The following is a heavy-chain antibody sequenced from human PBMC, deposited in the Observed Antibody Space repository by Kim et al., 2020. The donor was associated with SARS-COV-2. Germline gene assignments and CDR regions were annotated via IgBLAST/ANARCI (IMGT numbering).Heavy chain of an antibody. V-gene: IGHV3-53*04. D-gene: IGHD2-2*01. Sequence: GGSLRLSCAASGFTVSSNYMSWVRQAPGKGLEWVSVIYSGGSTYYADSVKGRFTISRHNSKNTLYLQMNSLRAEDTAVYYCARGLSWSTSPFYYYYYGMDVWGQGTTVTVSS. CDR1: GFTVSSNY. CDR2: IYSGGST. CDR3: ARGLSWSTSPFYYYYYGMDV. J-gene: IGHJ6*02.